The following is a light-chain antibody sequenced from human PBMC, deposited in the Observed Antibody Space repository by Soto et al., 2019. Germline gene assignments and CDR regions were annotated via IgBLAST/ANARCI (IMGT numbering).Light chain of an antibody. CDR1: SSNIGSNA. Sequence: QSVLTQPPSASGTPGQRVTISCSGRSSNIGSNAVNWYQQFPGMAPKLLIYGDNQRPSGVPDRFSGSKSGASASLAIGGLQSDDEADYYCATWDDSLNGPVLGGGTKLTVL. V-gene: IGLV1-44*01. CDR2: GDN. CDR3: ATWDDSLNGPV. J-gene: IGLJ3*02.